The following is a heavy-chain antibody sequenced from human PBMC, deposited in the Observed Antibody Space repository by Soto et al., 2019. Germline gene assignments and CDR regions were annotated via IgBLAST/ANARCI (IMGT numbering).Heavy chain of an antibody. V-gene: IGHV3-48*01. CDR2: ISSSSSTI. Sequence: GGSLRLSCAASGFTFSSYSMNWVRQAPGKGLEWVSYISSSSSTIYYADSVKGRFTISRDNAKNSLYLQMNSLRSDDTAVYYCARDPPPMDVWGQGTTVTVSS. CDR3: ARDPPPMDV. J-gene: IGHJ6*02. CDR1: GFTFSSYS.